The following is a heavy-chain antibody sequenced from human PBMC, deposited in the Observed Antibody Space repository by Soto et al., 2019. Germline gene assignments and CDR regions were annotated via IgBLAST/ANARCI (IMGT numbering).Heavy chain of an antibody. CDR3: ARMGYGGNAIWFDP. J-gene: IGHJ5*02. D-gene: IGHD4-17*01. V-gene: IGHV4-4*07. CDR1: VGSISSYY. Sequence: QVQLQESGPGLVKPSETLSLTCTVSVGSISSYYWSWIRQPAGKGLEWIGRIYTSGSTNYNPSLKSRVTMSVDTSKNQFSLKLSSVTAADTAVYYCARMGYGGNAIWFDPWGQGTLVTVSS. CDR2: IYTSGST.